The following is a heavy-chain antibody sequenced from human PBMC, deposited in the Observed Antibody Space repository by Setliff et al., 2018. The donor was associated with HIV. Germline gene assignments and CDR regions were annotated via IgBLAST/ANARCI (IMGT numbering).Heavy chain of an antibody. CDR3: TRMISPRANKYSSGWFDY. Sequence: GGSLRLSCVGSGFTFNNYGMHWVRQAPGKGLEWVASISSSGTYIYYADSLKGRITISRDNTKNSLYLQIDSLRAEDTAIYYCTRMISPRANKYSSGWFDYWGQGTLVTVSS. CDR2: ISSSGTYI. CDR1: GFTFNNYG. J-gene: IGHJ4*02. D-gene: IGHD6-19*01. V-gene: IGHV3-21*03.